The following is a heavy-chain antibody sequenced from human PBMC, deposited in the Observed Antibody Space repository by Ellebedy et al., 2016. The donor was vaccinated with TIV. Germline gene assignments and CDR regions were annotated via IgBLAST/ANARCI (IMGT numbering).Heavy chain of an antibody. J-gene: IGHJ1*01. CDR1: GGSFSSYV. CDR3: AADLASVGQ. Sequence: AASVKVSCKASGGSFSSYVISWVRQAPGQGLEWMGGIIPVLETPNYAQKFQGRLTASADKSTNTAYMELSSLTSEDTAVYYCAADLASVGQWGQGTLVIVSS. CDR2: IIPVLETP. D-gene: IGHD1-26*01. V-gene: IGHV1-69*10.